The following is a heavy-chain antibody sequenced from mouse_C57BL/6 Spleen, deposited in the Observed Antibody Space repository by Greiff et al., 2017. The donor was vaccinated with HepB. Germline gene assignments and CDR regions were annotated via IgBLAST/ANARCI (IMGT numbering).Heavy chain of an antibody. CDR3: ARDQDYYGNYRYAMDY. V-gene: IGHV5-4*01. J-gene: IGHJ4*01. CDR1: GFTFSSYA. Sequence: VQLKESGGGLVKPGGSLKLSCAASGFTFSSYAMSWVRQTPEKRLEWVATISDGGSYTYYPDNVKGRFTISRDNAKNNLYLQMSHLKSEDTAMYYCARDQDYYGNYRYAMDYWGQGTSVTVSS. D-gene: IGHD2-1*01. CDR2: ISDGGSYT.